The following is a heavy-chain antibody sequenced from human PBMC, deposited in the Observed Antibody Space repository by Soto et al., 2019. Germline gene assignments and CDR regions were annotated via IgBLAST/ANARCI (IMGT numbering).Heavy chain of an antibody. J-gene: IGHJ4*02. Sequence: GGSLRLSCAASGFTFSSYGMHWVRQAPGKGLEWVAFIWHDGGNKFYAESVKGRFTISRDNSKNTLYLQMTSLSAEDTAMYYCTRDGDVNTGFGKDYWGQGTLVTV. D-gene: IGHD3-16*01. CDR1: GFTFSSYG. CDR2: IWHDGGNK. V-gene: IGHV3-33*01. CDR3: TRDGDVNTGFGKDY.